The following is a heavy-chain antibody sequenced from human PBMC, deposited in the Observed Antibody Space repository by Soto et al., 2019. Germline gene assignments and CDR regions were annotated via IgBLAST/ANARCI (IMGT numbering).Heavy chain of an antibody. J-gene: IGHJ6*02. V-gene: IGHV5-10-1*01. Sequence: GESLKISCKGSGYSFTSYWISWVRQMAVKGLEWMGRMDPSDSYTNYSPSFQGHVTISADKSISTAYLQWSSLKASDTAMYYCARQYSSGDYYYYGMDVWAQGATVTVS. CDR1: GYSFTSYW. CDR3: ARQYSSGDYYYYGMDV. D-gene: IGHD6-19*01. CDR2: MDPSDSYT.